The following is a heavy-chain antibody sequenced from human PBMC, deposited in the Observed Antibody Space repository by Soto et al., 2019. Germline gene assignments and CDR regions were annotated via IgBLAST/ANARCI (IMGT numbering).Heavy chain of an antibody. CDR1: GFTFSSYA. CDR3: AKDGYSYGYAHFDY. Sequence: GGSLKLSCAASGFTFSSYAMSWVRPAPGKGLEWVSAISGSGGSTYYAVSVKGRFTISRDNSKNTLYLQMNRLRAEDTSVYYCAKDGYSYGYAHFDYWGQGTIVTRSS. CDR2: ISGSGGST. V-gene: IGHV3-23*01. J-gene: IGHJ4*02. D-gene: IGHD5-18*01.